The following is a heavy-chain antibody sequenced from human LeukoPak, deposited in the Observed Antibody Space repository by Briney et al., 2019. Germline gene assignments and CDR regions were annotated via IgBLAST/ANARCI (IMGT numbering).Heavy chain of an antibody. CDR3: ARDLGYCSGGSCSAGDV. Sequence: PSETLSLTCTVSGGSISSSSYYWRWIRQPPGKGLEWFGYIYYSGSTNYNPSLKSRVTISVDTSKNQFSLKLSSVTAADTAVYYCARDLGYCSGGSCSAGDVWGQGTTVTVSS. CDR1: GGSISSSSYY. D-gene: IGHD2-15*01. CDR2: IYYSGST. V-gene: IGHV4-61*01. J-gene: IGHJ6*02.